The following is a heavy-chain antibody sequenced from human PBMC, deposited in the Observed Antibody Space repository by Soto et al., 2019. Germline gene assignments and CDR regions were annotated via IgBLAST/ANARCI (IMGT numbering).Heavy chain of an antibody. Sequence: SETLSLTCAVYAGSFSGYYWSWIRQPPGKGMEWIGEINHSGSTNSNPSLKSRVTISVDTSKNQFSLKLSSVTAADTAVYYCARRRSTVVVVGPTARGKPIWFDNWCQGTLVT. V-gene: IGHV4-34*01. CDR3: ARRRSTVVVVGPTARGKPIWFDN. CDR2: INHSGST. J-gene: IGHJ5*02. D-gene: IGHD2-15*01. CDR1: AGSFSGYY.